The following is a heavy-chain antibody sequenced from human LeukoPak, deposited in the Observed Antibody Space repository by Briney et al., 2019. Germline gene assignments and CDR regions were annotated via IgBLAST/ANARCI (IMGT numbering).Heavy chain of an antibody. Sequence: PSETLSLTCAVHGGSFSGYYWSWIRQPPGKGLEWIGEINHSGSTNYNPSLKSRVTISVDTSKNQFSLKLSSVTAADTAVYYCARLRISSWYLGWFDPWGQGTLVTVSS. CDR3: ARLRISSWYLGWFDP. V-gene: IGHV4-34*01. J-gene: IGHJ5*02. CDR2: INHSGST. CDR1: GGSFSGYY. D-gene: IGHD6-13*01.